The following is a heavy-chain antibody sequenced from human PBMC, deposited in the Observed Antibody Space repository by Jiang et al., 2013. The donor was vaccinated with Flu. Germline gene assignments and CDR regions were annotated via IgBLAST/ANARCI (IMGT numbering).Heavy chain of an antibody. CDR2: VSQSGTT. D-gene: IGHD3-22*01. V-gene: IGHV4-4*02. Sequence: GSGLVKPSGTLSLTCAVSGVSISDTNWWSWVRQPPGKGLDWIGEVSQSGTTNYNPSLKRRVSISVDKSKNQLSLILKSVTAADTAVYFCARHSGGYYENFFDYWGSRDPGSPSP. CDR1: GVSISDTNW. J-gene: IGHJ4*02. CDR3: ARHSGGYYENFFDY.